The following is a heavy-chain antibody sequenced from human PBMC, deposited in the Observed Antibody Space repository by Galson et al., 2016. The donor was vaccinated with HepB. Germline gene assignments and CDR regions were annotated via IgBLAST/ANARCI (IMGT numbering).Heavy chain of an antibody. J-gene: IGHJ4*02. V-gene: IGHV3-23*01. CDR2: ISSYTGTT. Sequence: LRLSCAASGFTFSNYAMSWVRQAPGKGLEWVSVISSYTGTTDYADSVKGRFTISRDNSKNTLSLQMNSLRAEDTAIYYCAKDGAIYGSCTSTSCSSYSDYWGQGTLVTVSS. CDR1: GFTFSNYA. CDR3: AKDGAIYGSCTSTSCSSYSDY. D-gene: IGHD2-2*01.